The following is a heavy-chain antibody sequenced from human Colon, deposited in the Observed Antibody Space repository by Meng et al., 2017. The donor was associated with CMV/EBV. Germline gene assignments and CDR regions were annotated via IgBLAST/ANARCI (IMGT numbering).Heavy chain of an antibody. CDR1: GFTFSSYE. CDR3: ARGVGSEVLWLGELLFGDRDYYYYGMDV. J-gene: IGHJ6*02. CDR2: ISSSGSTI. D-gene: IGHD3-10*01. V-gene: IGHV3-48*03. Sequence: GGSLRLSCAASGFTFSSYEMNWVRQAPGKGLEWVSYISSSGSTIYYADSVKVRFTISRDNAKNSLYLQMNSLRAEDTAVYYCARGVGSEVLWLGELLFGDRDYYYYGMDVWGQGTTVTVSS.